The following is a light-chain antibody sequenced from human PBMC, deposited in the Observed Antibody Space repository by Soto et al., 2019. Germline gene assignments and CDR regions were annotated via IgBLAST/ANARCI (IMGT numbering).Light chain of an antibody. J-gene: IGLJ3*02. CDR1: SSNIGAGYD. CDR2: GNS. Sequence: QSVLTQPPSVSGAPGQRVTISCTGSSSNIGAGYDVHWYQQLPGTAPKLLIYGNSNRPSGVPDGFSGSNSGTSASLAITGLQSEDEADYYCQSYDSSLSGLWVFGGGTKVTVL. V-gene: IGLV1-40*01. CDR3: QSYDSSLSGLWV.